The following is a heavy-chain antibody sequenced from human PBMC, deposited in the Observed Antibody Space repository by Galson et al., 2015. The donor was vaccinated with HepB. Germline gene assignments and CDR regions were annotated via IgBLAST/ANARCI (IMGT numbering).Heavy chain of an antibody. D-gene: IGHD1-26*01. Sequence: SLRLSCAASGFTVSNNYMTWVRQAPGKGLEWVSLIYIGGETFYADSVKGRFTSSRHTSKNTLYLQMNSLRAEDTAVYYCARGLPYSGSYAAFDMWGQGTMVTVSS. CDR1: GFTVSNNY. V-gene: IGHV3-53*04. CDR2: IYIGGET. J-gene: IGHJ3*02. CDR3: ARGLPYSGSYAAFDM.